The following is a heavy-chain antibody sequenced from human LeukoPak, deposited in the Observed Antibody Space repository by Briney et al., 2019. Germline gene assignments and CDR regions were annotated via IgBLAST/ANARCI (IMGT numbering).Heavy chain of an antibody. CDR2: ISGSGGST. V-gene: IGHV3-23*01. CDR1: GFTFSSYA. J-gene: IGHJ1*01. Sequence: PGGSLRLSCAASGFTFSSYAMSWVRQAPGKGLEWVSGISGSGGSTYYADSVKGRFAISRDNSKNTLYLQMNSLRAEDTAVYYCAKENYYDSTYPNFQHWGQGTLVTVSS. CDR3: AKENYYDSTYPNFQH. D-gene: IGHD3-22*01.